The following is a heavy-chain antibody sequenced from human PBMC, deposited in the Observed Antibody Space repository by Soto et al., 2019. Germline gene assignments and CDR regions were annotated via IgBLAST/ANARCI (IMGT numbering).Heavy chain of an antibody. CDR1: GYTFSTYG. CDR2: IGADNGDT. Sequence: QVQLVQSGAEVKKPGASVKVSCKASGYTFSTYGFTWVRQAPGQGLEWMGWIGADNGDTNYAQNFQGRVTMTTDTSTTTTYRELRSLTSDDTAVYCCGRDWKGAEGFDPWGQGTLVTVPS. D-gene: IGHD1-1*01. CDR3: GRDWKGAEGFDP. J-gene: IGHJ5*02. V-gene: IGHV1-18*01.